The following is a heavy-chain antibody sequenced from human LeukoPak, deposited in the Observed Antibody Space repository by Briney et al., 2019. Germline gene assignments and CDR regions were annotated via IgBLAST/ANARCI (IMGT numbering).Heavy chain of an antibody. Sequence: ASVKVSCKASGYTFTAYYIHWVRQAPGQGLEWMGWINPNSGGTNYAQKFQGRVTMTRDTSISTAYMELSRLRSDDTAVYYCARDWGQYYYGSGSSLYYYYYMDVWGKGTTVTVSS. D-gene: IGHD3-10*01. V-gene: IGHV1-2*02. CDR2: INPNSGGT. CDR1: GYTFTAYY. CDR3: ARDWGQYYYGSGSSLYYYYYMDV. J-gene: IGHJ6*03.